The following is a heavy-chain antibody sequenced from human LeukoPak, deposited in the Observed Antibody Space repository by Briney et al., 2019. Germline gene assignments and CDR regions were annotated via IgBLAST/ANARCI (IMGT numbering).Heavy chain of an antibody. CDR1: GFTFSDYY. Sequence: GGSLRLSCAASGFTFSDYYMSWIRQAPGKGLEWVSYISSSGSTIYYADSVKGRFTISRDNAKNSLHLQMNSLRAEDTAVYYCASASWYSWFDPWGQGTLVTVSS. V-gene: IGHV3-11*01. CDR2: ISSSGSTI. J-gene: IGHJ5*02. CDR3: ASASWYSWFDP. D-gene: IGHD6-13*01.